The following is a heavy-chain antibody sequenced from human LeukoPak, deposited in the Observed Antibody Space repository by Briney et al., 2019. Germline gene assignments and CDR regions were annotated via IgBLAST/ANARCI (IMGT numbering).Heavy chain of an antibody. V-gene: IGHV1-69*01. CDR3: WGGGWKKPFDY. D-gene: IGHD2-21*01. J-gene: IGHJ4*02. CDR2: IIPIFGTA. Sequence: SLKVSCKASGCTFSSYAISWVRQAPGQGLEWMGGIIPIFGTADYAQKFQGRVTITADESTSTAYMELSSLRSEDTAVYYCWGGGWKKPFDYWGQGTLVTVSS. CDR1: GCTFSSYA.